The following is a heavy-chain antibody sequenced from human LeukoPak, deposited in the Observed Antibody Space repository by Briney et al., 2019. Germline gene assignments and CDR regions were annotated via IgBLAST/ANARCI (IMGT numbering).Heavy chain of an antibody. CDR3: ARDGHSSSWGPPFCDY. CDR2: ISAYNGNT. CDR1: GYTFTSYG. Sequence: ASVKVSCKASGYTFTSYGISWVRQAPGQGLEWMGWISAYNGNTNYAQKLQGRVTMTTDTSTSTAYMELRSLRSDDTAVYYCARDGHSSSWGPPFCDYWGQGTLVTVSS. J-gene: IGHJ4*02. D-gene: IGHD6-13*01. V-gene: IGHV1-18*01.